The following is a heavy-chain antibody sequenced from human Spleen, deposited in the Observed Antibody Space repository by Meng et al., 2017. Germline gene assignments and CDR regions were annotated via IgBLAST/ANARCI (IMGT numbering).Heavy chain of an antibody. V-gene: IGHV1-69*06. Sequence: SVKVSCKTSGGTFSNYVTSWVRQAPGQGLEWMGGIIPMFDTSYYAQKFQGRVTISADKSTSTAYMELRNLRSDDTAVYYCATRGNPYLNCWGQGTLVTVSS. CDR1: GGTFSNYV. CDR3: ATRGNPYLNC. J-gene: IGHJ4*02. CDR2: IIPMFDTS.